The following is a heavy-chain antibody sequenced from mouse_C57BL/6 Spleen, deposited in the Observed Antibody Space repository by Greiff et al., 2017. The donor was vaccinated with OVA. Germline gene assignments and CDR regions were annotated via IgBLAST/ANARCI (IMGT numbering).Heavy chain of an antibody. Sequence: QVQLQQPGAELVRPGSSVKLSCKASGYTFTSYWMHWVKQRPIQGLEWIGNIDPSDSETHYNQKFKDKATLTVDKSSSTAYMQLSSLTSEDSAVYYCARLVQDTLSITTVEYWGQGTTLTVSS. D-gene: IGHD1-1*01. CDR3: ARLVQDTLSITTVEY. CDR2: IDPSDSET. J-gene: IGHJ2*01. CDR1: GYTFTSYW. V-gene: IGHV1-52*01.